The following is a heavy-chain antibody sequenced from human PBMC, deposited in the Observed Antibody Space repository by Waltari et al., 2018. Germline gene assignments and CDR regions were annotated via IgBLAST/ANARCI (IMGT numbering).Heavy chain of an antibody. J-gene: IGHJ4*02. Sequence: EMQLVDSGGGLIQLGESLRLSVAASGFNGSRNYMRWVRQDPGEGLQWVSILYSDGRTFYADSVKGRFTISRDNSKNTVYLEMNSLRAEDTVMYYCAREVYRSGGHWGQGTLVTVSS. CDR1: GFNGSRNY. CDR3: AREVYRSGGH. CDR2: LYSDGRT. V-gene: IGHV3-53*01. D-gene: IGHD6-19*01.